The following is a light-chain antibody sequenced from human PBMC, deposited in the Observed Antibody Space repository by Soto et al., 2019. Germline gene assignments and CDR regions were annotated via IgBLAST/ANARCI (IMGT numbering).Light chain of an antibody. Sequence: QSVLTQPASVSGSPGQSITISCTGTSSDVGGYNYVSWYQQHPGKAPKLMIYDVSNRPSGVSSRFSGSKSGNTASLTISELQAEDEADYYCSSFTSSGTRVFGAGTKVTVL. CDR2: DVS. J-gene: IGLJ1*01. CDR1: SSDVGGYNY. CDR3: SSFTSSGTRV. V-gene: IGLV2-14*03.